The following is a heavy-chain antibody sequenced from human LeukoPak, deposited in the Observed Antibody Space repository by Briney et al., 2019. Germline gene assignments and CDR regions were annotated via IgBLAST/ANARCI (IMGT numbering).Heavy chain of an antibody. CDR3: ARDQSVRLLQTSSTYFKHVFAI. D-gene: IGHD6-13*01. J-gene: IGHJ3*02. CDR1: GYTFTGYY. Sequence: ASVKVSCKASGYTFTGYYMHWVRQAPGLGLEWMGWISAYNGNTSYAQKVQGRVTMTTDTSTSTAYMELRSLRFDDTAVYYCARDQSVRLLQTSSTYFKHVFAIWGQGSMVTVSS. CDR2: ISAYNGNT. V-gene: IGHV1-18*04.